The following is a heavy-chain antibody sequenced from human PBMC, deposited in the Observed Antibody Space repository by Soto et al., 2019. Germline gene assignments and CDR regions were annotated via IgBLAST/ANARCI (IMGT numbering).Heavy chain of an antibody. Sequence: PGGSLRLSCAASGFTFRSFAMHWVRQATGKGLEWVSAIGTAGDTYYPGSVKGRFTISRENAKNSLYLQMNSLRAEDTAVYYCARDRGGYDDYYYYGMDVWGQGTTVTVSS. J-gene: IGHJ6*02. V-gene: IGHV3-13*01. CDR2: IGTAGDT. CDR1: GFTFRSFA. D-gene: IGHD5-12*01. CDR3: ARDRGGYDDYYYYGMDV.